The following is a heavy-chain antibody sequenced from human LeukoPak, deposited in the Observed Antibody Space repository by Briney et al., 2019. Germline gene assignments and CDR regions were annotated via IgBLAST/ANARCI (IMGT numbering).Heavy chain of an antibody. CDR3: AAYSNYWRDY. D-gene: IGHD4-11*01. CDR2: IYKDGST. CDR1: GVSISSYY. V-gene: IGHV4-59*01. J-gene: IGHJ4*02. Sequence: PSETLSLTCIVSGVSISSYYWSWIRQPPGKGLEWIGHIYKDGSTNYNPSLKSRVTISVDTPKNQFSLKVNSVTAADTAVYYCAAYSNYWRDYWGQGTLVTVSS.